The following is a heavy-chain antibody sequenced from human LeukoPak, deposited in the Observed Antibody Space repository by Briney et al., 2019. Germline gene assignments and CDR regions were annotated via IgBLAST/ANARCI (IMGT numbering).Heavy chain of an antibody. Sequence: PSETLSLTCTVSGSSISSYYWSWIRQPPGKGLEWIGYIYYSGTTNYTPSLKSRVAISVDTSKNQFSLKLSSVTAADAAVYYCARDCGGDCYSGGYYFDYWGQGTLVTVSS. CDR2: IYYSGTT. J-gene: IGHJ4*02. V-gene: IGHV4-59*01. CDR3: ARDCGGDCYSGGYYFDY. D-gene: IGHD2-21*02. CDR1: GSSISSYY.